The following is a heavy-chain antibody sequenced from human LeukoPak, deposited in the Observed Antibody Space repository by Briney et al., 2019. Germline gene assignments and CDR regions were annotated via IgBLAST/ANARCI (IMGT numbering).Heavy chain of an antibody. CDR1: GYTFTSYG. J-gene: IGHJ3*02. CDR2: SSSYNGKT. CDR3: ARDPPREATIWAFDI. D-gene: IGHD2-21*01. Sequence: ASVKVSCKASGYTFTSYGITWVRQAPGQGLEWMGWSSSYNGKTNYVKKFQGRVTMTADTSTGTAYMELRSLTSDDMAVYYCARDPPREATIWAFDIWGQGTMVTVSS. V-gene: IGHV1-18*03.